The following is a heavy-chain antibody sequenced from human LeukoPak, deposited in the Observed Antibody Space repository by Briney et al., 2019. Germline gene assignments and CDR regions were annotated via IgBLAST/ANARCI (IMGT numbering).Heavy chain of an antibody. D-gene: IGHD3-10*01. CDR3: ARRITMVRGGISDAFDI. CDR2: IRGGGET. J-gene: IGHJ3*02. CDR1: GFSFSNFA. V-gene: IGHV3-23*01. Sequence: GGSLRLSCAASGFSFSNFAISWVRHAPARGPEWVSSIRGGGETFYADSVKGGFILSRDDSRNTVYLQLNKLIAEDTAVYYCARRITMVRGGISDAFDIWGQGTMVTVSS.